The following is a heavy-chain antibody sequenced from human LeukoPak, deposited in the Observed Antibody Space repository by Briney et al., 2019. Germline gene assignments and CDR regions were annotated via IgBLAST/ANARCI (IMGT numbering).Heavy chain of an antibody. CDR1: GGSISSYY. CDR2: IYYSGST. V-gene: IGHV4-59*12. CDR3: AREKIGTGTILGKDYYYMDV. J-gene: IGHJ6*03. D-gene: IGHD1-1*01. Sequence: PSETLSLTCTVSGGSISSYYWSWIRQPPGKGLEWIGYIYYSGSTNYNPSLKSRVTISVDTSKNQISLKLSSVTAADTAVYYCAREKIGTGTILGKDYYYMDVWGKGTTVTVSS.